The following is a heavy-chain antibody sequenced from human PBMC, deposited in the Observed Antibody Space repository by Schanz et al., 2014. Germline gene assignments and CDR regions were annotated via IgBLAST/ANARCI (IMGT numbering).Heavy chain of an antibody. CDR2: IYSGVST. CDR1: GFIVSSTY. Sequence: EVQLVESGGDLVQPGGSQRLSCAASGFIVSSTYMTWVRQAPGKGLEWVSIIYSGVSTYYADSVKGRFTISRDNSKNTVYLQMNSLRGEDTAVYYCAKDVDFWSGYYLDYWGQGTLVTVSS. J-gene: IGHJ4*02. CDR3: AKDVDFWSGYYLDY. V-gene: IGHV3-66*01. D-gene: IGHD3-3*01.